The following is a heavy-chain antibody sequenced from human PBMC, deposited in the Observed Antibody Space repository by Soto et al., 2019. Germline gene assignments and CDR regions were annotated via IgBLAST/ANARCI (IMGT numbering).Heavy chain of an antibody. CDR1: GYSSSRGSY. CDR2: IYHGGTT. CDR3: ARVHVMVVAGSTFDY. D-gene: IGHD6-19*01. J-gene: IGHJ4*01. V-gene: IGHV4-38-2*02. Sequence: SLTYTVSGYSSSRGSYWSWIRQPPGKGTEWSASIYHGGTTIYKQYLKSRITISVNTSNSPVSLKLTTVTAADTAVYYCARVHVMVVAGSTFDYWGHGTLVTVSS.